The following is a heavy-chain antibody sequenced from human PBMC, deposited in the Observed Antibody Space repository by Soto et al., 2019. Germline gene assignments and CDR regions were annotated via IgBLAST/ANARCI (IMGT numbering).Heavy chain of an antibody. CDR3: TAIDYGTSVDY. CDR1: GFTFSGSA. Sequence: EVQLVESGGGLVQPGGSLKLSCAASGFTFSGSAMHWVRQASGKGLEWIGRIRSEPDNYAAAYSASVKGRFTTSRDDSRYTAYLQMNSPTAEDTAVYYCTAIDYGTSVDYWGQGTLVTVSS. CDR2: IRSEPDNYAA. V-gene: IGHV3-73*01. D-gene: IGHD3-10*01. J-gene: IGHJ4*02.